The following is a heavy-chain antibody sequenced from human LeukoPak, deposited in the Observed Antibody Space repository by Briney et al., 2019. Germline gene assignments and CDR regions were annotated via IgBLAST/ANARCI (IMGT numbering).Heavy chain of an antibody. V-gene: IGHV1-69*01. CDR3: ARDGGYCSSTSCQPYNWFDP. CDR1: GGTFSSYA. J-gene: IGHJ5*02. Sequence: SVKVSCKASGGTFSSYAISWVRQAPGQGLGWMGGIIPIFGTANYAQKFQGRVTITADESTSTAYMELSSLRSEDTAVYYCARDGGYCSSTSCQPYNWFDPWGQGTLVTVSS. CDR2: IIPIFGTA. D-gene: IGHD2-2*01.